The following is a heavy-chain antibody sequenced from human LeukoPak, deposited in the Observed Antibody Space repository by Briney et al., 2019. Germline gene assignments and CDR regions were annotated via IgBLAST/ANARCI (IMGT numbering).Heavy chain of an antibody. CDR2: INPSSGDT. CDR1: GYIFSDYY. Sequence: ASVKVPCKASGYIFSDYYMHWARQAPGQGLERRGWINPSSGDTNYAQKFQGRVTMTRDTSISTAYMELNRLRADDTAIYYCARDVHDYGGNSGFDHWGQGSLVIVSS. V-gene: IGHV1-2*02. CDR3: ARDVHDYGGNSGFDH. D-gene: IGHD4-23*01. J-gene: IGHJ4*02.